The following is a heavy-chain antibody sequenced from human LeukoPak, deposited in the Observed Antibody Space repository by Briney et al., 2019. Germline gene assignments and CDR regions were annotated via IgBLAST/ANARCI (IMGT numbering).Heavy chain of an antibody. Sequence: SVKASCKASGGTFSSYTISWVRQAPGQGLEWMGGIIPIFGTANYAQKFQGRVTITADESTSTAYMELSSLRSEDTAVYYCAIMEYSSGWYPGGDYWGQGTLVTVSS. J-gene: IGHJ4*02. D-gene: IGHD6-19*01. CDR1: GGTFSSYT. CDR2: IIPIFGTA. CDR3: AIMEYSSGWYPGGDY. V-gene: IGHV1-69*13.